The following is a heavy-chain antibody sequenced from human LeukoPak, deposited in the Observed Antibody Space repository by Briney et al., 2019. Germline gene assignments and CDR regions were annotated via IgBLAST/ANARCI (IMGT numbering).Heavy chain of an antibody. J-gene: IGHJ4*02. V-gene: IGHV1-2*02. CDR3: ARYPTPLQNYLIAAPDY. CDR1: GYTFTGYY. D-gene: IGHD6-13*01. Sequence: GASVKVSCKASGYTFTGYYMHWVRQAPGQGLEWMGWINPNSGGTNYAQKFQGRVTMTRDTSISTAYMELSRLRSDDTAVYYCARYPTPLQNYLIAAPDYWGQGTLVTVSS. CDR2: INPNSGGT.